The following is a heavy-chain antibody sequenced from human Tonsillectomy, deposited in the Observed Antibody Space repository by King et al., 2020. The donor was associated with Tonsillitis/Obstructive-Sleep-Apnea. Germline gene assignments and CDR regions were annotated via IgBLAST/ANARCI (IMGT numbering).Heavy chain of an antibody. CDR2: ISYDGSNK. J-gene: IGHJ4*02. CDR1: GFTFSSYA. D-gene: IGHD6-6*01. Sequence: VQLVESGGGVVQPGRSLRLSCAASGFTFSSYAMHWVRQAPGKGLEWVAVISYDGSNKYYADSVKGRFTISRDNSKNTLYLQMNSLRAEDTAVYYCATSSIAARYYFDYWGQGTLVTVSS. V-gene: IGHV3-30*04. CDR3: ATSSIAARYYFDY.